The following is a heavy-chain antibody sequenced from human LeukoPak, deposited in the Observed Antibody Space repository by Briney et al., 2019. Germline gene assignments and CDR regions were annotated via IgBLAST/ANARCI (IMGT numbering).Heavy chain of an antibody. CDR2: IKQDGGER. CDR1: GFTFSNYW. Sequence: GGSLRLSCAASGFTFSNYWMNWVRQVPGKGLEWVATIKQDGGERYYVESVEGRFTISRDNGKTSVYLQMNSLRADDTAVYYCARSRAAVVMGELIPSFYYGMDVWGQGTTVTVSS. V-gene: IGHV3-7*03. CDR3: ARSRAAVVMGELIPSFYYGMDV. D-gene: IGHD3-16*01. J-gene: IGHJ6*02.